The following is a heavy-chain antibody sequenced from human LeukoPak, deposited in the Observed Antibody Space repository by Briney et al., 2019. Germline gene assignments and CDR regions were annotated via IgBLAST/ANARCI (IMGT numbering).Heavy chain of an antibody. V-gene: IGHV3-33*01. CDR1: GFTFSSYG. CDR3: ARDYGGNSYYFDY. Sequence: GGSLRLSCAASGFTFSSYGMNWVRQAPGEGLEWVGVVWYDGSNKYYGDSVKGRFTISRDNSKNMLYLEMNSLRAEDTAVYYCARDYGGNSYYFDYWGQGTLVTVSS. CDR2: VWYDGSNK. D-gene: IGHD4-23*01. J-gene: IGHJ4*02.